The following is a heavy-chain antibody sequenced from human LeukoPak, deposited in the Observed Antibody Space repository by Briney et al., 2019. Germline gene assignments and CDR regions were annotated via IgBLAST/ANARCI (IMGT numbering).Heavy chain of an antibody. D-gene: IGHD2-21*02. V-gene: IGHV3-30*02. CDR1: GFTFSSYG. CDR2: IRYDGSNK. Sequence: GGSLRLSCAASGFTFSSYGMHWVRQAPGKGLEWVAFIRYDGSNKYYADSVKGRFTISRDNSKNTLYLQMNSLRAEDTAVYYCAKDPTAIPNQDTKGWIDYWGQGTLVTVSS. J-gene: IGHJ4*02. CDR3: AKDPTAIPNQDTKGWIDY.